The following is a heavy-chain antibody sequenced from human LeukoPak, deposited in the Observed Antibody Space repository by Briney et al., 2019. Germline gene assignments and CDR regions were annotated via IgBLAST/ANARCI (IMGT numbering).Heavy chain of an antibody. CDR2: FYAGGNT. D-gene: IGHD2-21*02. CDR3: ARGGGAYCGDDCRRTFDY. CDR1: GFTVSTNY. J-gene: IGHJ4*02. Sequence: GGSLRLSCVASGFTVSTNYMSWARQAPGKGLEWVSVFYAGGNTYYADSVKGRFTISRDTSKNTLYLQMDSLRAEDTAVYYCARGGGAYCGDDCRRTFDYWGQGTLVTVSS. V-gene: IGHV3-53*01.